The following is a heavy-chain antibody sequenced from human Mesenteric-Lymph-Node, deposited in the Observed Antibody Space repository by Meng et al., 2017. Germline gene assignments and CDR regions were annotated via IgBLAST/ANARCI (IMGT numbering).Heavy chain of an antibody. Sequence: QRHLVESGGGVVQPGRSLRLSCAASGLIFSKSGMHWVRQAPGKGLEWVAFIWSDGSSKYYADSVKGRFTISRDNSKNTVSLQMDSLRVEDTAVYYCARDKGVTCLDTWGQGTLVTVSS. V-gene: IGHV3-33*01. CDR1: GLIFSKSG. CDR3: ARDKGVTCLDT. J-gene: IGHJ5*01. CDR2: IWSDGSSK. D-gene: IGHD3-10*01.